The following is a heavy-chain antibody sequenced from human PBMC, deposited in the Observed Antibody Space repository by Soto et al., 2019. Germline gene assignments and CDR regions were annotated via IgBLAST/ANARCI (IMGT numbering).Heavy chain of an antibody. CDR3: ARAPDSITMIVVDPYYFDY. J-gene: IGHJ4*02. V-gene: IGHV4-4*02. D-gene: IGHD3-22*01. Sequence: SETLSLTCAVSGGSISSSNWWSWVRQPPGKGLEWIGEIYHSGSTNYNPSLKSRVTISVNTSKNQFSLKLSSVTAADTAVYYCARAPDSITMIVVDPYYFDYWGQGTLVTVSS. CDR2: IYHSGST. CDR1: GGSISSSNW.